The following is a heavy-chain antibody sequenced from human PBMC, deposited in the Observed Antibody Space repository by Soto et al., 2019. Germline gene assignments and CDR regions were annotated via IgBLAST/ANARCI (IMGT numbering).Heavy chain of an antibody. J-gene: IGHJ6*02. D-gene: IGHD3-3*01. Sequence: SETLSLTCTVSGGSISSGGYYWSWIRQHPGKGLGWIGYIYYSGSTYYNPSLKSRVTISVDTSKNQFSLKLSSVTAADTAVYYCARDYDFWSGRIRYGMDVWGQGTTVTVSS. CDR1: GGSISSGGYY. CDR3: ARDYDFWSGRIRYGMDV. V-gene: IGHV4-31*03. CDR2: IYYSGST.